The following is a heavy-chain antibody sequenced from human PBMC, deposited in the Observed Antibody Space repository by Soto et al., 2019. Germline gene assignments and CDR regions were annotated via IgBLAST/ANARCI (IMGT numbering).Heavy chain of an antibody. Sequence: ASVKVSCKASGCTFSSYAISWVRQAPGQGLEWMGGIIPIFGTANYAQKFQGRVTITADESTSTAYMELSSLRSEDTAVYYCARGKSVDTAMALFYWGQGTLVTVSS. J-gene: IGHJ4*02. CDR1: GCTFSSYA. CDR2: IIPIFGTA. D-gene: IGHD5-18*01. V-gene: IGHV1-69*13. CDR3: ARGKSVDTAMALFY.